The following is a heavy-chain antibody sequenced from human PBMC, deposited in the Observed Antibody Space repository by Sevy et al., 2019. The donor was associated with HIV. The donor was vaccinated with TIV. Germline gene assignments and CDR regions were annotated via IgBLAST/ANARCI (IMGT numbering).Heavy chain of an antibody. V-gene: IGHV1-2*02. D-gene: IGHD6-13*01. CDR3: SRATWYFAN. Sequence: ASVKVSCKASGYTFTAYHMHWIRQAPGQGLEWMGWVYPNSGGTEYAQKFQGRVTMTTDTSINTAYLELGGLGSDDTAMYYCSRATWYFANWGQGTLVTVSS. CDR1: GYTFTAYH. CDR2: VYPNSGGT. J-gene: IGHJ4*02.